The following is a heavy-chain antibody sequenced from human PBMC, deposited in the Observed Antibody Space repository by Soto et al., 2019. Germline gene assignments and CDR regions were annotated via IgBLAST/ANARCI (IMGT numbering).Heavy chain of an antibody. CDR1: GFTFSGYA. CDR3: ASDQCDILTGPIY. V-gene: IGHV3-30-3*01. D-gene: IGHD3-9*01. CDR2: ISYDGSNK. J-gene: IGHJ4*02. Sequence: QVQLVESGGGVVQPGRSLRLSCAASGFTFSGYAMHWVRQAPGKGLEWVAVISYDGSNKYYADSVKGRFTISRDNYKNTLYLQMNVLRPEDAAVYYCASDQCDILTGPIYWGQGTLVTVSS.